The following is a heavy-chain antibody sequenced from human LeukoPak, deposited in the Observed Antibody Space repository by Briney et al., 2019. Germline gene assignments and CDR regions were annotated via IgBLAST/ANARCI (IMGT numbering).Heavy chain of an antibody. D-gene: IGHD3-22*01. Sequence: GGSLRLSCAASGFTFRSYWMHWVRQAPGKGLVWVSRINSDGSITTYADSVKGRFTISRDNAKNSLYLQMNSLRAEDTAVYYCARRDCDSIKCRGSNWFDPWGQGTLVSVSS. CDR2: INSDGSIT. J-gene: IGHJ5*02. CDR1: GFTFRSYW. CDR3: ARRDCDSIKCRGSNWFDP. V-gene: IGHV3-74*01.